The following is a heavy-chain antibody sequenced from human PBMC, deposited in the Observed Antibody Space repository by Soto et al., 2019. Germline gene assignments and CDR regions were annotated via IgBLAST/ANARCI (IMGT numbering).Heavy chain of an antibody. CDR2: ISAYNGNT. CDR3: PTSIASAVDFDY. V-gene: IGHV1-18*01. CDR1: GYTFTSYG. D-gene: IGHD6-13*01. Sequence: QVQLVQSGAEVKKPGASVKVSCKASGYTFTSYGISWVRQAPGQGLEWMGWISAYNGNTNYPQKLQGRVTMTTDTSTTTAYMELTTLRSDDTAVYSCPTSIASAVDFDYWAQGTLLTLSS. J-gene: IGHJ4*02.